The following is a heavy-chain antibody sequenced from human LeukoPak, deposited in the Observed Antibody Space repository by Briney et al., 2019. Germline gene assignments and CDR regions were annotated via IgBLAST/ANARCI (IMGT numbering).Heavy chain of an antibody. D-gene: IGHD2-21*02. J-gene: IGHJ3*02. CDR2: ISYSGST. V-gene: IGHV4-59*08. CDR3: ARSQYASACYAFDI. CDR1: GASVSSYY. Sequence: PSETLSLTCSVSGASVSSYYWSWIRQPPGKGLEWIGYISYSGSTNYKSSLKGRVTIPMDTSKNQFSLRLSSVTAADTAVYYCARSQYASACYAFDIWGQGTMVTVSS.